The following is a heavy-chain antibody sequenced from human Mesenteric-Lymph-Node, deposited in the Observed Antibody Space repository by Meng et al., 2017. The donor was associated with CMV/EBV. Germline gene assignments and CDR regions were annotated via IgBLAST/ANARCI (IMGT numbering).Heavy chain of an antibody. CDR2: INHSGST. V-gene: IGHV4-34*01. D-gene: IGHD2-2*01. J-gene: IGHJ4*02. CDR3: ATAPIYQLPDY. CDR1: GGSFSGYY. Sequence: SATLSLTCAVYGGSFSGYYWSWIRQPPGKGLEWIGEINHSGSTNYNPSLKSRVTISVDTSKSQFSLKVRSVTAADTAVYYCATAPIYQLPDYWGQGTLVTVSS.